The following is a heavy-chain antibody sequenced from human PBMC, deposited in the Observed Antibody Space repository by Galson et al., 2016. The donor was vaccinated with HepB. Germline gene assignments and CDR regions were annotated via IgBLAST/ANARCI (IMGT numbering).Heavy chain of an antibody. CDR3: ARGLAVAGDWFDP. J-gene: IGHJ5*02. V-gene: IGHV1-69*06. CDR1: GGTFSTYA. CDR2: IIPIFGTT. D-gene: IGHD6-19*01. Sequence: SVKVSCKAPGGTFSTYAFNWVRQAPGQGLEWVGGIIPIFGTTAYAQKLKGRVTITADKSASTAYMELSSLRSEDTAVYYCARGLAVAGDWFDPWGQGTLVTVSS.